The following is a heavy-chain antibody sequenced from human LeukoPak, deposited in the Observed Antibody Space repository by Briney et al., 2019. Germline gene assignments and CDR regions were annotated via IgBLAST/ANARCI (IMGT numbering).Heavy chain of an antibody. CDR2: INAGNGNT. CDR1: GYTFTSYA. J-gene: IGHJ4*02. CDR3: ARDPLDIVATMYYFDY. V-gene: IGHV1-3*01. D-gene: IGHD5-12*01. Sequence: ASVKVSCKASGYTFTSYAMHWVRQAPGQRLEWMGWINAGNGNTKYSQKFQGGVTITRDTSASTAYMELSSLRSEDTAVYYCARDPLDIVATMYYFDYWGQGTLVTVSS.